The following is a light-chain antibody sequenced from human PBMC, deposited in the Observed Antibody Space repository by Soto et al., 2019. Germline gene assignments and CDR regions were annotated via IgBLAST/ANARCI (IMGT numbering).Light chain of an antibody. J-gene: IGKJ4*01. CDR3: QHSYSTPRLT. CDR2: AAS. Sequence: DIQMTQSPSSLSASVGDRVTITCRASQSISSYLNWYQQKPGKAPKLLIYAASSLQSGVPSRFSGSGSGTDFTLTISSLQPEDFATYYCQHSYSTPRLTFGGGTKVDIK. CDR1: QSISSY. V-gene: IGKV1-39*01.